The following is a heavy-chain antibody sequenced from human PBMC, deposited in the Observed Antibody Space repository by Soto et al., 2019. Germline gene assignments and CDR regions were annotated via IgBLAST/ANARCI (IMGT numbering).Heavy chain of an antibody. CDR2: ISGSGGST. CDR1: GFTFSSYA. CDR3: ARPRYYGSGTPAAFDL. D-gene: IGHD3-10*01. Sequence: GGSLRLSCAASGFTFSSYAMSWVRQAPGKGLEWASAISGSGGSTYYADSVKGRFTISRDNSKNTLYLQMNSLRAEDTAVYYCARPRYYGSGTPAAFDLWGRGTMVTVSS. J-gene: IGHJ3*01. V-gene: IGHV3-23*01.